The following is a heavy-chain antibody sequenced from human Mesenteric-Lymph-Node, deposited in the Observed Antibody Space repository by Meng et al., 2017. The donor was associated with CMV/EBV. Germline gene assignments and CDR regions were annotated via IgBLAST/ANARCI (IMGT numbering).Heavy chain of an antibody. J-gene: IGHJ3*02. CDR2: ISYDGSNK. D-gene: IGHD6-19*01. Sequence: GESLKISCAASGFTVSSNYMSWVRQAPGKGLEWVAVISYDGSNKYYADSVKGRFTISRDNSKNTLYLQMNSLRAEDTAVYYCAKTSSGWLSDAFDIWGQGTMVTVSS. V-gene: IGHV3-30*18. CDR1: GFTVSSNY. CDR3: AKTSSGWLSDAFDI.